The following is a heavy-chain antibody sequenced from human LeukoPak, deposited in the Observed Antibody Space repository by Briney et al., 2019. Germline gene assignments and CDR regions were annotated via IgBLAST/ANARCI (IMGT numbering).Heavy chain of an antibody. CDR2: INPNTGGT. D-gene: IGHD1-7*01. J-gene: IGHJ4*02. Sequence: GASVKLSCNASGSTFTGNYLHWVRQPPGQGIEWMGWINPNTGGTNYAQKFQGRLTMTRDTSISTAYMELSGLRSDDAAVYYDATEAGPNFHFFDYWGQGTLVTVSS. V-gene: IGHV1-2*02. CDR1: GSTFTGNY. CDR3: ATEAGPNFHFFDY.